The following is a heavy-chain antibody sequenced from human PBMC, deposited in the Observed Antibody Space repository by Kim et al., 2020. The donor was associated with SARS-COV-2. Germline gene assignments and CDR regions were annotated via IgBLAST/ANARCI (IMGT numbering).Heavy chain of an antibody. J-gene: IGHJ4*02. CDR3: ARDGLGESTPLAY. Sequence: YYADSVTDRFTISSDTSKNTLYLQMNSLRAEDTAVYYCARDGLGESTPLAYWGQGTLVTVSS. D-gene: IGHD2-2*01. V-gene: IGHV3-33*01.